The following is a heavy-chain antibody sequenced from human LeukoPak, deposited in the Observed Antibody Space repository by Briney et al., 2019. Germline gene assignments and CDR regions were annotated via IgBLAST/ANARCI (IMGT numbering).Heavy chain of an antibody. J-gene: IGHJ4*02. V-gene: IGHV3-23*01. CDR1: GLTFSSYG. Sequence: GGTLRLSCAASGLTFSSYGMSWVRQAPGKGLEWVSGISGSGDSTYYADSVKGRFTISRDNSKNTLYLQMNSLRAEDTAVYYCARTAFNYYDTSGYYKNWGQGTLVTVSS. CDR2: ISGSGDST. D-gene: IGHD3-22*01. CDR3: ARTAFNYYDTSGYYKN.